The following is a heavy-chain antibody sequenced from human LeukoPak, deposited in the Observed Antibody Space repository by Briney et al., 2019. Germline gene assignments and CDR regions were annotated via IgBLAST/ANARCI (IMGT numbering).Heavy chain of an antibody. V-gene: IGHV4-4*07. D-gene: IGHD2-2*01. CDR2: IYSSGST. CDR1: GGSISSYY. CDR3: AREATPPLPAAMLSGFDP. J-gene: IGHJ5*02. Sequence: SETLSLTFTVSGGSISSYYWSWIRQPTGKGLEWIGRIYSSGSTDYNPSLKSRVSMSVDTSKNQFSLRLSSVTAADTAVYFCAREATPPLPAAMLSGFDPWGQGTLVTVSS.